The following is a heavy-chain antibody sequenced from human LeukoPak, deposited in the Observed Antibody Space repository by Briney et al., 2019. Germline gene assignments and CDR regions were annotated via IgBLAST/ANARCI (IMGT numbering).Heavy chain of an antibody. Sequence: SQTLSLTCAISGDSVSSTSAAWNWIRQSPSRGLEWLGRTYYRSRWYDDYAESVKSRMTINPDTSKNQFSLHLNSVTPEDTAVYYCARGIAAPDIHYYYMDVWGKGTTVTVSS. D-gene: IGHD6-13*01. J-gene: IGHJ6*03. V-gene: IGHV6-1*01. CDR2: TYYRSRWYD. CDR3: ARGIAAPDIHYYYMDV. CDR1: GDSVSSTSAA.